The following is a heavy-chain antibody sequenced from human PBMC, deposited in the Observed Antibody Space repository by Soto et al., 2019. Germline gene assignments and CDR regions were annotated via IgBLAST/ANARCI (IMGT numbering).Heavy chain of an antibody. CDR3: ARGDLLYL. V-gene: IGHV4-30-4*01. J-gene: IGHJ2*01. Sequence: SETLSLSCTVSGGSISAGDYYWNWIRQPPGKGLEWIGYIYYTGTTKYNPSLKSRATLSVDTSKNRFSLNLTSVTAADSAVYYCARGDLLYLCG. CDR2: IYYTGTT. CDR1: GGSISAGDYY. D-gene: IGHD2-15*01.